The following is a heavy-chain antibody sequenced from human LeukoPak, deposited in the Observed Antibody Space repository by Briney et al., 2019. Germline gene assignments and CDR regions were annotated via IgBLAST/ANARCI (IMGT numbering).Heavy chain of an antibody. CDR1: GFTFTDSA. CDR2: IVVGSGNT. CDR3: AADPFFTV. J-gene: IGHJ4*02. Sequence: SVKVSCKASGFTFTDSAVQWVRQARGQRLERIGWIVVGSGNTNYAQKLQERVIITRDMSTSTAYMELSSLRSEDTAVYYCAADPFFTVWGQGTLVTVSS. V-gene: IGHV1-58*01.